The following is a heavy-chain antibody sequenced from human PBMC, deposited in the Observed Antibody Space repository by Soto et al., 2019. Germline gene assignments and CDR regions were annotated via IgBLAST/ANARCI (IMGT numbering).Heavy chain of an antibody. CDR1: GGSISSDDFF. Sequence: QVQLQESGPGLVKPSETLSLSCNVSGGSISSDDFFWSWVRQHPARSLEWIGYIYHSGTTYYNPSLQSRLIISVDTYKNQFSLKLRSMTAADTAVYFCARDEDHGSALSGGMDVWGQGTAVTVSS. CDR3: ARDEDHGSALSGGMDV. CDR2: IYHSGTT. J-gene: IGHJ6*02. D-gene: IGHD3-10*01. V-gene: IGHV4-30-4*08.